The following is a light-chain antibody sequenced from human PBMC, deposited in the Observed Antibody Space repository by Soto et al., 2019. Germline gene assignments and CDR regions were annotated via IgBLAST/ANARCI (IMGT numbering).Light chain of an antibody. CDR1: QSISSTY. Sequence: EIVLTQSPGTLSLSPGERATLSCRASQSISSTYLAWYQQKPGQAPRLLIYGASSMATGITDRFIGSGSGTDFTLTISRLETEDFAVYYCQQYGSSPPGYTCGQGTKLEIK. J-gene: IGKJ2*01. CDR2: GAS. CDR3: QQYGSSPPGYT. V-gene: IGKV3-20*01.